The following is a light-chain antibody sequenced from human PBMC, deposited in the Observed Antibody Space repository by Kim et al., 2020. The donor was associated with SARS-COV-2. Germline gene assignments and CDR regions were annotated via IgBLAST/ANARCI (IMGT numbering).Light chain of an antibody. Sequence: GQSITLSCAGHIRDVCAYKYVSWYQQHPGKAPKLLIYDVSARPSGVSNRFSGSKSGNTASLTISGLQAEDEADYYCTSYTSSSTYVFGTGTKVTVL. CDR1: IRDVCAYKY. CDR3: TSYTSSSTYV. V-gene: IGLV2-14*03. J-gene: IGLJ1*01. CDR2: DVS.